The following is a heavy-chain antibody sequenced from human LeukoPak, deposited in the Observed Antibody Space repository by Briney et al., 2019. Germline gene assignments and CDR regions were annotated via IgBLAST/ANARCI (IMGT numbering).Heavy chain of an antibody. CDR2: LSGDGSST. V-gene: IGHV3-74*01. CDR3: ARASTTVPNLLDN. CDR1: GFTFSNAW. D-gene: IGHD4-17*01. J-gene: IGHJ4*02. Sequence: GGSLRLSCAASGFTFSNAWMHWGRQAPGKGLLWVSRLSGDGSSTRFADSLKGRFTISRDNAKNTLYLQMNSLRAEDTAVYFCARASTTVPNLLDNWGQGTLVTVSS.